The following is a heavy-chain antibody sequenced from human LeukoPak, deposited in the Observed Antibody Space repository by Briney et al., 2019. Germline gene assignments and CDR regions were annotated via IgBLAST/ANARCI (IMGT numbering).Heavy chain of an antibody. CDR1: GYSFTGYW. CDR2: IYPGDSET. Sequence: GASLQISCKGSGYSFTGYWIAWVRPLPGKGLEWVGIIYPGDSETRYTPSFQGQVTTSVDKSISTAYLQWTSLKATDSAIYYCARVPAGFTYGHFDYWGQGTLVTVSS. J-gene: IGHJ4*02. V-gene: IGHV5-51*01. CDR3: ARVPAGFTYGHFDY. D-gene: IGHD2/OR15-2a*01.